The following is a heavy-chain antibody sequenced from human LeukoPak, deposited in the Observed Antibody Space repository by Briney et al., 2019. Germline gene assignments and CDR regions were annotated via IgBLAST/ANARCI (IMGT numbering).Heavy chain of an antibody. Sequence: PSETLSLTCAVYGGSFSGYYWSWIRQPPGKGLEWIWEINHSGSTNYNPPLTSRVPIPVDTSKNQISLKLSSVAGADTAVYYCARSSDSVWGSYRTWGQGTLVTVSS. CDR1: GGSFSGYY. D-gene: IGHD3-16*02. CDR2: INHSGST. J-gene: IGHJ5*02. V-gene: IGHV4-34*01. CDR3: ARSSDSVWGSYRT.